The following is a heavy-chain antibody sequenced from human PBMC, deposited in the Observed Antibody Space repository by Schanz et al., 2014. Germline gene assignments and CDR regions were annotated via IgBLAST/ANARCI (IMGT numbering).Heavy chain of an antibody. V-gene: IGHV1-18*01. CDR3: ARVQDDILTGTEYYYGMDV. J-gene: IGHJ6*02. Sequence: QVQVVQSGAAVKKPGASVKVSCKASGYTFTDYGVIWVRQAPGQGLECMGWISTSNGHTIYIQKLQGRVTMTTDTSMNTTYMELRSLRADDTAVYYCARVQDDILTGTEYYYGMDVWGQGTTVTVSS. CDR2: ISTSNGHT. CDR1: GYTFTDYG. D-gene: IGHD3-9*01.